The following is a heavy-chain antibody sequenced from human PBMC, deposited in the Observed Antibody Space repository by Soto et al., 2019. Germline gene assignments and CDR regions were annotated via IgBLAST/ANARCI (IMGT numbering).Heavy chain of an antibody. CDR3: AASRIAVAGTAFDI. CDR2: IIPIFGTA. V-gene: IGHV1-69*13. CDR1: GGTFISYA. J-gene: IGHJ3*02. D-gene: IGHD6-19*01. Sequence: GASVKVYCKASGGTFISYAISWVRQAPGQGLEWMGGIIPIFGTANYAQKFQGRVTITADESTSTAYMELSSLRSEDTAVYYCAASRIAVAGTAFDIWGQGTMVTVSS.